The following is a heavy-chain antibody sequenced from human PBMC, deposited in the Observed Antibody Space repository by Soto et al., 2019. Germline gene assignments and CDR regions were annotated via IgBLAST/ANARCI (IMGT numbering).Heavy chain of an antibody. D-gene: IGHD2-8*01. CDR1: GGSMSRYY. J-gene: IGHJ2*01. CDR3: ARDVLPPGMAYFDL. CDR2: IHETGST. Sequence: QVQLQESGPGLVKPSETLSLTCSFSGGSMSRYYWSWIRQPPGKGLEWIGNIHETGSTNYNASLKNRVTISLDTSKSAFALLLTSVAAADTAVYYCARDVLPPGMAYFDLWGRGTLVTVSS. V-gene: IGHV4-59*12.